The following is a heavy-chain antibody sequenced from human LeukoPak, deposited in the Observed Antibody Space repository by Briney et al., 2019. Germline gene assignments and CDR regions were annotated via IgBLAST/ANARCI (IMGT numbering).Heavy chain of an antibody. J-gene: IGHJ4*02. Sequence: GSLRLSCAASGFTFSDYYMSWIRQPPGKGLEWIGEINHSGSTNYNPSLKSRVTISVDTSKNQFSLKLSSVTAADTAVYYCARGRVMITFGGVIVHLPFDYWGQGTLVTVSS. D-gene: IGHD3-16*02. CDR2: INHSGST. CDR3: ARGRVMITFGGVIVHLPFDY. CDR1: GFTFSDYY. V-gene: IGHV4-34*01.